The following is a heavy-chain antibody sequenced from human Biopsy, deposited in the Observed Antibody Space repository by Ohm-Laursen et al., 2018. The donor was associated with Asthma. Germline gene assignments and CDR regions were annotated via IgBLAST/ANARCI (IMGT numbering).Heavy chain of an antibody. CDR2: ISSSSRTI. J-gene: IGHJ4*02. V-gene: IGHV3-48*02. CDR3: ARFKRGYSYGYAGVFDY. Sequence: SLRLSCAASGFTFSSYSMNWVRQAPGKGLEWVSYISSSSRTIYYADSVKGRFTIPRDNAKNSLYLQMNSLRDEDTAVYYCARFKRGYSYGYAGVFDYWGQGTLVTVSS. CDR1: GFTFSSYS. D-gene: IGHD5-18*01.